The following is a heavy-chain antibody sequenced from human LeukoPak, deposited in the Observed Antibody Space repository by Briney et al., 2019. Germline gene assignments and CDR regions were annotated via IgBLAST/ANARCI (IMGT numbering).Heavy chain of an antibody. V-gene: IGHV3-9*01. CDR1: GFIFNNYA. CDR3: AKQLGYCSDGSCYFPY. Sequence: GRSLRLSCAGSGFIFNNYAMHWVRQPPGKGLEWVSGISWNSGSIDYADSVQGRFTISRDNSKSTLCLQMNSLRAEDTAVYYCAKQLGYCSDGSCYFPYWGQGTLVTVSS. J-gene: IGHJ4*02. D-gene: IGHD2-15*01. CDR2: ISWNSGSI.